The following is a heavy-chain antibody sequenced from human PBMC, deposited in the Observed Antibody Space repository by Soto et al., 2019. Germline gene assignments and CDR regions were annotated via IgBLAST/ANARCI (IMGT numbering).Heavy chain of an antibody. CDR1: GFTFSSFS. D-gene: IGHD6-19*01. CDR2: ISNSGSSI. Sequence: EVQLVESGGGLVQPGGSLRLSCAASGFTFSSFSMNWVRQAPGKGLEWLSFISNSGSSIYYADSVKGRFTISRDNAKNSLYLQMNSLRAEDTAVYYCARDIAVDLDFWVQGTLVTVSS. J-gene: IGHJ4*02. CDR3: ARDIAVDLDF. V-gene: IGHV3-48*01.